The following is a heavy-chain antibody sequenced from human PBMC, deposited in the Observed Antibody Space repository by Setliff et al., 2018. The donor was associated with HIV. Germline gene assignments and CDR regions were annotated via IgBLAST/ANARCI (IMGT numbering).Heavy chain of an antibody. CDR1: GGSYSGYH. CDR3: ARVSITYWYSIPTFYCYYMDV. CDR2: INHRGKT. V-gene: IGHV4-34*01. D-gene: IGHD2-15*01. J-gene: IGHJ6*03. Sequence: PSETLSLTRAVYGGSYSGYHWNWIRQPPGKGLEWIGEINHRGKTNYNPSLKSRVTISVDTSKNQFSLKLRSVTAADTAMYYCARVSITYWYSIPTFYCYYMDVWGKGTKVTVSS.